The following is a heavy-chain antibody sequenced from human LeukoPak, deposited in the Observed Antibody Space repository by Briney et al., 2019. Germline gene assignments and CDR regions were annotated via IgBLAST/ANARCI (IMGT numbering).Heavy chain of an antibody. CDR2: ISYSGST. D-gene: IGHD3-22*01. CDR1: GGSISSDY. J-gene: IGHJ4*02. CDR3: ARETDDSSGYPYDY. V-gene: IGHV4-59*12. Sequence: SVTLSLTCTVSGGSISSDYWSWIRQPPGKGLECIGYISYSGSTNSNPSLKSRVTISIDTSKNQFSLKLGSVTATDTAVYYCARETDDSSGYPYDYWGQGTLVTVSS.